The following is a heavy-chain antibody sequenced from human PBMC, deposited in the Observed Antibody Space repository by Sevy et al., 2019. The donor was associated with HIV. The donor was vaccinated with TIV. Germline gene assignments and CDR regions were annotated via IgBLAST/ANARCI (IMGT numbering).Heavy chain of an antibody. CDR1: GFTFTTYD. D-gene: IGHD3-16*01. J-gene: IGHJ6*02. V-gene: IGHV3-30*18. CDR3: AKNRPPGGSLFSRHGMDV. CDR2: ISHDGSYR. Sequence: GGSLRLSCAAPGFTFTTYDIHWVRQAPGKGLEWVAIISHDGSYRYYADSVRGRFSMSRDNSKNTVYLQMSGLSAEDTAVYYCAKNRPPGGSLFSRHGMDVWGRGTTVTVSS.